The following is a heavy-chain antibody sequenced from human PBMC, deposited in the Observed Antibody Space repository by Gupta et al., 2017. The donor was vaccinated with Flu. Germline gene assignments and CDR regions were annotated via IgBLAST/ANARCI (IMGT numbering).Heavy chain of an antibody. CDR3: ARSGPIFGVVIPFDY. J-gene: IGHJ4*02. CDR2: ISSTSSYV. D-gene: IGHD3-3*01. V-gene: IGHV3-21*01. Sequence: GKGLEWVSSISSTSSYVYYADSAKGLFTISRDNAKNSLYLQMNSLRAEDTAVYYCARSGPIFGVVIPFDYWGQGTLVTVSS.